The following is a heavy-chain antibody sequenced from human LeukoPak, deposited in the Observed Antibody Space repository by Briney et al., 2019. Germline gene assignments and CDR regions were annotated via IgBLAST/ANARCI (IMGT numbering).Heavy chain of an antibody. CDR3: ATERGNDAFDI. D-gene: IGHD3-10*01. V-gene: IGHV1-69*04. CDR2: IIPILGIA. Sequence: GASVKVSCKASGGTFSSYAISWVRQAPGQGLEWMGRIIPILGIANYAQKFQGRVTITADKSTSTAYMELSSLRAEDTAVYYCATERGNDAFDIWGQGTMVTVSS. CDR1: GGTFSSYA. J-gene: IGHJ3*02.